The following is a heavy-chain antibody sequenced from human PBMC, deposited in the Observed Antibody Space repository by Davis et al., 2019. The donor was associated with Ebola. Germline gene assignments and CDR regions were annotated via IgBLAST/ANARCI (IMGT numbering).Heavy chain of an antibody. CDR2: IGTAGDT. J-gene: IGHJ4*02. CDR3: ARGIYDSSGYYDPYFDY. Sequence: PGGSLRLSCAASGFTFSSYDMHWVRQATGKGLEWVSAIGTAGDTYYPGSVKGRFTISRENAKNSLYLQMNSLRAEDTAVYYCARGIYDSSGYYDPYFDYWGQGTLVTVSS. D-gene: IGHD3-22*01. CDR1: GFTFSSYD. V-gene: IGHV3-13*01.